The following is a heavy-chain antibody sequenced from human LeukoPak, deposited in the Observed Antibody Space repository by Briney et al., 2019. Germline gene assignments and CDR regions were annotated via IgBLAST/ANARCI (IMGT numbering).Heavy chain of an antibody. D-gene: IGHD1-14*01. V-gene: IGHV3-48*01. CDR3: ARESEAPGNYYGMDV. J-gene: IGHJ6*02. Sequence: GGSLRLSCAASGFTFSSYSMSWVRQAPGKGLEWVSYISSSSSTIYYADSVKGRFTISRDNAKNSLYLQMNSLRAEDTAVYYCARESEAPGNYYGMDVWGQGTTVTVSS. CDR1: GFTFSSYS. CDR2: ISSSSSTI.